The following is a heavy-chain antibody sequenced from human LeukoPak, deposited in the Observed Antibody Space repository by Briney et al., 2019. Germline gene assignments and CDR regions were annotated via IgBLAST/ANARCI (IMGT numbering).Heavy chain of an antibody. Sequence: ASVKVSCKASGGTFSSYAISWVRQAPGQGLEWMGGIIPIFGTANYAQKFQGRVTITADESTSTAYMELSSLRSEDTAVYYCAIVTSVTLRYLGAFDIWGQGTMVTVSS. CDR1: GGTFSSYA. CDR3: AIVTSVTLRYLGAFDI. J-gene: IGHJ3*02. D-gene: IGHD3-16*01. CDR2: IIPIFGTA. V-gene: IGHV1-69*13.